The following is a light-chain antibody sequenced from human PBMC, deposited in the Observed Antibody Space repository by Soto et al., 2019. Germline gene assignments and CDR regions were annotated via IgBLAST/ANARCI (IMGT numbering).Light chain of an antibody. Sequence: EIVMTQSPATLSVSPGERATLSCRASQSVSSNLAWYQQKPGQAPRLLIYGASTRATGIPARFSGSGSGTEFTLTISSLQSEDFAVYYCQQYNNWPPATFSQGTKV. CDR1: QSVSSN. V-gene: IGKV3-15*01. CDR3: QQYNNWPPAT. J-gene: IGKJ1*01. CDR2: GAS.